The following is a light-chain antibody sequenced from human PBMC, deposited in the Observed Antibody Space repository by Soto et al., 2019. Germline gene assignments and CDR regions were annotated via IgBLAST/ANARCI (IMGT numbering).Light chain of an antibody. CDR2: DVS. J-gene: IGLJ1*01. CDR1: SSDVGNYNY. CDR3: NSYTSSSTCV. Sequence: SALTQPASVSGSPGQSIAISCTGTSSDVGNYNYVSWYQQHPGKAPKLMIYDVSNRPSGVSNRFSGSKSGNTASLTISGLQPEDEADYYCNSYTSSSTCVFGTGTKVTVL. V-gene: IGLV2-14*03.